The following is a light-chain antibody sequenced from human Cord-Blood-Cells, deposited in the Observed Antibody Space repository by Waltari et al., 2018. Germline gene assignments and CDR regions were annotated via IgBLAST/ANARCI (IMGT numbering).Light chain of an antibody. CDR1: SSDVGSYNL. CDR3: CSYAGSSTLV. CDR2: EGS. J-gene: IGLJ2*01. Sequence: QSALTQPASVSGSPGQSITISCTGTSSDVGSYNLVSWYQQHTGKAPKLMIYEGSKRPSGVSNLFSGSKSGNTASLTISVLQAEDEADYYCCSYAGSSTLVFGGGTKLTVL. V-gene: IGLV2-23*01.